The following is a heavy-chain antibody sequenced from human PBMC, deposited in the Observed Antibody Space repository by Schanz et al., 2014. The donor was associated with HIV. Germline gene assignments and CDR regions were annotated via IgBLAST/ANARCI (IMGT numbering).Heavy chain of an antibody. CDR2: TFNGGTT. CDR1: GFPFSGFS. CDR3: RAWLPRDDMDV. V-gene: IGHV3-66*01. Sequence: EVQLLESGGALVQPGGSLRLSCAASGFPFSGFSMNWVRQAPGKGLEWVSVTFNGGTTYYADSVRGRFTISSDDSKNTLYLQMNTLRADDTAVYYCRAWLPRDDMDVWGQGTTVTVS. J-gene: IGHJ6*02. D-gene: IGHD3-22*01.